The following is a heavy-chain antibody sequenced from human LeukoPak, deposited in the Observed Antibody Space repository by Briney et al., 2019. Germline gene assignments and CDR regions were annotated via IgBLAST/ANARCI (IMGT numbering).Heavy chain of an antibody. V-gene: IGHV4-61*02. CDR3: ARTTEDCSSTSCYQYWFDP. CDR2: VYTSGTT. Sequence: SETLSLTCTVAGGFFRSNNYYWSWMRQPAGKGLEWIGRVYTSGTTTYNPSLHSRVTMSVDVSKNQFSLRLNSVTAADTAVYYCARTTEDCSSTSCYQYWFDPWGQGTLVTVSS. CDR1: GGFFRSNNYY. J-gene: IGHJ5*02. D-gene: IGHD2-2*01.